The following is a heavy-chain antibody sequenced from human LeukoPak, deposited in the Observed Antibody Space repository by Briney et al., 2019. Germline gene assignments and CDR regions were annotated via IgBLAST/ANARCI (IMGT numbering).Heavy chain of an antibody. J-gene: IGHJ4*02. CDR3: AKVLSYYDSSGVLGYFDY. CDR2: ISGSGDST. Sequence: PGGSLRLSCAASGFTFSNYAMRWVRQAPGKGLEWVSGISGSGDSTYYADSVKGRFTISRDNSKNTLYLQMNSLRAEDTAVYYCAKVLSYYDSSGVLGYFDYWGQGTLVTVSS. D-gene: IGHD3-22*01. CDR1: GFTFSNYA. V-gene: IGHV3-23*01.